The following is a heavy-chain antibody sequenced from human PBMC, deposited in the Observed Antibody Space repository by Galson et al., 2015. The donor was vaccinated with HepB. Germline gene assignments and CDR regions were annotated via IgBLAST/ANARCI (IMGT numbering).Heavy chain of an antibody. CDR1: GYTFTGYY. V-gene: IGHV1-2*02. D-gene: IGHD3-22*01. J-gene: IGHJ4*02. CDR3: ASVDYYDSSGFSY. CDR2: INPNSGGT. Sequence: SVKVSCKASGYTFTGYYMHWVRQAPGQGLEWMGWINPNSGGTNYAQKFQGRVTMTRDTSISTAYMELSRLRSDDTAVYYCASVDYYDSSGFSYWGQGTLVTVSS.